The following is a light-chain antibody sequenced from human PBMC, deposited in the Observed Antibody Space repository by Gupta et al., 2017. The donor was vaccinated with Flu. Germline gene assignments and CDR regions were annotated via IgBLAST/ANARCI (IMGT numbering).Light chain of an antibody. J-gene: IGKJ2*01. Sequence: EIVLTQSPGTLSLATGERATFSCRASQSVSSNYLAWYQQKPGQAPRLLIYGASSRATGIPDRFSGSGSVTDFTLTISRLEPEDFAVYYCQQYGTSPPYTFGQGTKLEIK. CDR2: GAS. CDR1: QSVSSNY. CDR3: QQYGTSPPYT. V-gene: IGKV3-20*01.